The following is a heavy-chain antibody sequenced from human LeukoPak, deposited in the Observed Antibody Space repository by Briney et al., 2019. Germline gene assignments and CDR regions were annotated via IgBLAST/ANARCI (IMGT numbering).Heavy chain of an antibody. Sequence: GGSLRLSCAASGFTFSSYSMNWVRQAPGKGLEWVSSISSSSGYKYYADSVKGRFTISRDNAKNSLYLQMNSLRAKDTAVYYCARDTDFITMIVVATKFDYWGQGTLVTVSS. CDR3: ARDTDFITMIVVATKFDY. CDR1: GFTFSSYS. D-gene: IGHD3-22*01. CDR2: ISSSSGYK. V-gene: IGHV3-21*01. J-gene: IGHJ4*02.